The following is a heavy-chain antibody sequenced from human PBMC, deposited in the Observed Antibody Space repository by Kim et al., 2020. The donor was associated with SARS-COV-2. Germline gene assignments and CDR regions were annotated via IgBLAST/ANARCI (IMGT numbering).Heavy chain of an antibody. CDR2: IYYSGST. CDR3: ARHDSWALIRE. V-gene: IGHV4-39*01. CDR1: GGSIRGSSYY. J-gene: IGHJ4*02. Sequence: SETLSLTCTVAGGSIRGSSYYWGWVRQPPGKGLEWIGRIYYSGSTDYNPSLKSRVSISVDTSKNQFSLNLSSVTAADTAVYYCARHDSWALIREWGQGTLVTVSS. D-gene: IGHD3-10*01.